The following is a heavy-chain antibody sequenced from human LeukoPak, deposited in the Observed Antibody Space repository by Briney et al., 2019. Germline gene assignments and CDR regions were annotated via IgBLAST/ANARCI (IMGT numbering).Heavy chain of an antibody. D-gene: IGHD1-1*01. CDR1: GLTFSRYP. CDR3: VKDHDRNWNDKGYFDY. V-gene: IGHV3-64D*09. CDR2: ISSNGINT. J-gene: IGHJ4*02. Sequence: RSGGSLRLSCSASGLTFSRYPMHWLRQAPGKGLEYVSAISSNGINTYYADSVKGRFTISRDNSKGTLDLQMSSLRVEDTAVYYCVKDHDRNWNDKGYFDYWGQGTLVTVSS.